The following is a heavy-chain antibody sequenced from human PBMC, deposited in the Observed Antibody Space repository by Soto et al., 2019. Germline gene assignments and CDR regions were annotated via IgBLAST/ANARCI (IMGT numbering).Heavy chain of an antibody. CDR3: ARGRRKFYMDV. Sequence: ASVKVSCKASGYTFTSYGISWVRQAPGQGLEWMGWISAYNGNTNYAQKLQGRVTMTRNTSISTAYMELSSLRSEDTAVYYCARGRRKFYMDVWGKGTTVTVSS. CDR2: ISAYNGNT. J-gene: IGHJ6*03. V-gene: IGHV1-18*01. CDR1: GYTFTSYG.